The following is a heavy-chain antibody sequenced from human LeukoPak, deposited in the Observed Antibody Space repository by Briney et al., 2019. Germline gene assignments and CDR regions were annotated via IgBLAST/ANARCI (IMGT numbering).Heavy chain of an antibody. CDR1: GFTFSSYA. CDR2: ISGSGGST. V-gene: IGHV3-23*01. D-gene: IGHD1-26*01. CDR3: AKDSEIVGATNFDY. J-gene: IGHJ4*02. Sequence: PGGSLRLSCAASGFTFSSYAMSWVRQAPGKGLEWVSAISGSGGSTYYADSVKGRFTISRDNPKNTLYLQMNSLRAEDTAVYYCAKDSEIVGATNFDYWGQGTLVTVSS.